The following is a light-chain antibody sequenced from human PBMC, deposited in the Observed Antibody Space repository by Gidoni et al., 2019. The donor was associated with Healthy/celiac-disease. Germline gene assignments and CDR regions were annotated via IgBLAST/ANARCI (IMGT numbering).Light chain of an antibody. CDR3: QQRSNWPRLT. V-gene: IGKV3-11*01. CDR1: QSVSSY. Sequence: EIVLTQSPATLSLSPGERATLSCRASQSVSSYLAWYQQKPGQAPRLLIYDASNRATGIPARFSGSGSGTDFTLTISILEPEDFAVYYCQQRSNWPRLTFXGXTKVEIK. J-gene: IGKJ4*01. CDR2: DAS.